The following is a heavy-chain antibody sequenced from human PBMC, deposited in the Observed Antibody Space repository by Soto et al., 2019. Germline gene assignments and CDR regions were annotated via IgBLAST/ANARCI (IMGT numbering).Heavy chain of an antibody. J-gene: IGHJ4*02. CDR1: GFTFSSYG. CDR3: ARGPAYSSGWYSDY. D-gene: IGHD6-19*01. Sequence: QVQLVESGGGVVQPGRSLRLSCAASGFTFSSYGMHWVRQAPGKGLEWVAVIWYDGSNKYYADSVKGRFTISRDNSKNPLYLQMNSLRAEDTAVYYCARGPAYSSGWYSDYWGQGTLVTVSS. CDR2: IWYDGSNK. V-gene: IGHV3-33*01.